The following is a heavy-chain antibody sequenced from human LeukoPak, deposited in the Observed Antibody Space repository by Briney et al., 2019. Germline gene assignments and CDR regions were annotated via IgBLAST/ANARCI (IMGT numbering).Heavy chain of an antibody. CDR1: GFTFSSYS. D-gene: IGHD6-19*01. Sequence: PGGSLRLSCAASGFTFSSYSMNWVRQAPGKGLEWVSSISSSSSYIYYADSVKGRFTISRDNAKNSLYLQMNSLRAEDTAVYYWARPPPWDSRVRNAFDIWVQGTMDSVS. V-gene: IGHV3-21*01. CDR2: ISSSSSYI. CDR3: ARPPPWDSRVRNAFDI. J-gene: IGHJ3*02.